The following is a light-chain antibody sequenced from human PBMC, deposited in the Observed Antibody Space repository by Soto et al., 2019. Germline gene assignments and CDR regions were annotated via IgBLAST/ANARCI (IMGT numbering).Light chain of an antibody. V-gene: IGKV1-5*03. CDR2: RAS. J-gene: IGKJ1*01. CDR3: QQYNLYPWT. CDR1: QTIGIS. Sequence: DIQMTQSPSTLSASVGDRVTITCRASQTIGISLAWYQQNPGKAPNLLIYRASSLESGVPSRFSGSGSGAEDTLTIISLQHDDFATYYCQQYNLYPWTFGQGTKVEIK.